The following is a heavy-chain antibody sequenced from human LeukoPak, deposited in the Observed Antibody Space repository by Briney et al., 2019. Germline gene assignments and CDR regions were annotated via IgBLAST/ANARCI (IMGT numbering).Heavy chain of an antibody. V-gene: IGHV3-21*04. D-gene: IGHD3-10*01. CDR1: GFTVSSNY. CDR3: ARGRMVRGVIHYYYYMDV. J-gene: IGHJ6*03. CDR2: ISSSSSYI. Sequence: GGSLRLSCAASGFTVSSNYMSWVRQAPGKGLEWVSSISSSSSYIYYADSVKGRFTISRDNAKNSLYLQMNSLRAEDTALYYCARGRMVRGVIHYYYYMDVWGKGTTVTVSS.